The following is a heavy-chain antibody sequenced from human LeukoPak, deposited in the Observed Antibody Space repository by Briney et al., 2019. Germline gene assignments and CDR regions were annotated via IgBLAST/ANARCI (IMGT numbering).Heavy chain of an antibody. CDR2: IKQDGSEK. V-gene: IGHV3-7*01. Sequence: GGSLRLSCAASGFTFSSYWMSWVRQAPGKGLEWVANIKQDGSEKYYVDSVKGRSTISRDNAKNSLYLQMNSLRAEDTAVYYCARGPILQQGFVFWYWSQGTLVTVSS. D-gene: IGHD5-18*01. J-gene: IGHJ4*02. CDR3: ARGPILQQGFVFWY. CDR1: GFTFSSYW.